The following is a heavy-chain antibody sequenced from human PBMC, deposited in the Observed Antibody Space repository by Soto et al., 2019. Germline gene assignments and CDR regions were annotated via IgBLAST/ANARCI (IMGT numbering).Heavy chain of an antibody. CDR3: ARGEAYSWFDP. CDR2: IYYSGST. D-gene: IGHD1-26*01. Sequence: PSETLSLTCTVSGGSISSYYWSWIRQPPGKGLEWIGYIYYSGSTNYNPSLKSRVTISVDTSKDQFSLKLSSVTAADTAVYYCARGEAYSWFDPWGKGTLVTVSS. V-gene: IGHV4-59*01. CDR1: GGSISSYY. J-gene: IGHJ5*02.